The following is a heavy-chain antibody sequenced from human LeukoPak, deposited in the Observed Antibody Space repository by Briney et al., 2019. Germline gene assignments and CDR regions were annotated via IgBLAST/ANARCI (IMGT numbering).Heavy chain of an antibody. CDR3: ASGRGIEPLDY. CDR2: INRSGST. J-gene: IGHJ4*02. Sequence: SETLSLTCAVYGGSFSGYYWSWIRQPPGKGLEWIGEINRSGSTNYNPSLKSRVTISVDTSKNQFSLKLSSVTAADTAVYYCASGRGIEPLDYWGQGTLVTVSS. D-gene: IGHD3-16*01. CDR1: GGSFSGYY. V-gene: IGHV4-34*01.